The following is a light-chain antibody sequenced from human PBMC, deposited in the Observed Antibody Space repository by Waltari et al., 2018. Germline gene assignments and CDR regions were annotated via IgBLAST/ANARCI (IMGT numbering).Light chain of an antibody. CDR1: KMIDSG. J-gene: IGKJ4*01. CDR2: KSS. CDR3: QQYHSDLLS. Sequence: DIHMTQSPSTLSASFGDRFTITCRPSKMIDSGLAWYQQKPGKATRVTIYKSSSFENGVPSRFSGSGFGNECTLTIDNLQPGDLETYYCQQYHSDLLSFGGGTRVEI. V-gene: IGKV1-5*03.